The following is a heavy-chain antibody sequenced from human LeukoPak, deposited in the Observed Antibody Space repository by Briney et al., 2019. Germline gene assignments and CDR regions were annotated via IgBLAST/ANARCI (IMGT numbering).Heavy chain of an antibody. CDR1: GFTFSSYW. CDR3: ARDVGRVDY. D-gene: IGHD1-1*01. J-gene: IGHJ4*02. Sequence: PGGSLRLSCAASGFTFSSYWVSWVRQAPGKGLEWVANIKQDGSEKYYVDSVKGRFTISRDNAKNSLYLQMNSLRAEDTAVYYCARDVGRVDYWGQGTLVTVSS. CDR2: IKQDGSEK. V-gene: IGHV3-7*01.